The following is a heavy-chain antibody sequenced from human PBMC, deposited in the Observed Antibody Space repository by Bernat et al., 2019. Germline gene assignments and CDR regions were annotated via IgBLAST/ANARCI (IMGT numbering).Heavy chain of an antibody. D-gene: IGHD4-4*01. J-gene: IGHJ4*02. CDR1: GFTFSSYG. CDR3: ARARTVTNFYFDY. CDR2: IWYDGSNK. Sequence: GQLVESGGGVVQPGRSLRLSCAASGFTFSSYGMHWVRQAPGKGLEWVAVIWYDGSNKYYADSVKGRFTISRDNSKNTLYLQMNSLRAEDTAVYYCARARTVTNFYFDYWGQGTLVTVSS. V-gene: IGHV3-33*01.